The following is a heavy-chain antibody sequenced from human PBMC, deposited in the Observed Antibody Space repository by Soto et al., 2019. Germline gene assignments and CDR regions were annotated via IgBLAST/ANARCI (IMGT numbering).Heavy chain of an antibody. CDR3: AKDARFDFWSGSPLNWFDP. V-gene: IGHV3-30*18. D-gene: IGHD3-3*01. CDR1: GFTFSSYG. J-gene: IGHJ5*02. Sequence: PGGSLRLSCAASGFTFSSYGMHWVRQAPGKGLEWVAVISYDGSNKYYADSVKGRFTISRDNSKNTLYLQMNSLRAEDTAVYYCAKDARFDFWSGSPLNWFDPWGQGTLVTVS. CDR2: ISYDGSNK.